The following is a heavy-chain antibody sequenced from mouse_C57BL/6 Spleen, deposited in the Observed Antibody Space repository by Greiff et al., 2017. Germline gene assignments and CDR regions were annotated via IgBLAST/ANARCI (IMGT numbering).Heavy chain of an antibody. CDR2: INPGSGGP. J-gene: IGHJ1*03. V-gene: IGHV1-54*01. CDR3: ARFDNHSDFDV. CDR1: GYAFTNYL. D-gene: IGHD1-3*01. Sequence: QVQLQQSGAELVRPGTSVKVSCKASGYAFTNYLIEWVKQRPGQGLEWIGVINPGSGGPNYNEKFKGKATLTADKSSSTAYMQLSSLTSEDSAVYVCARFDNHSDFDVWGTGTTVTVSA.